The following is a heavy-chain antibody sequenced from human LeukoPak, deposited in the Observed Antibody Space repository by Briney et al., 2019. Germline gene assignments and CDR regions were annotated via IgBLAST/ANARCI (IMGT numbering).Heavy chain of an antibody. Sequence: GGSLRLSCAASRFTFSSYSMNWVRQAPGKGLEWVSSISSSSSYIYYADSVKGRFSISRDNTQNSLSLRMNSLRAEDTAVYYCVREAAATLFDYWGQGTLVTVSS. J-gene: IGHJ4*02. CDR1: RFTFSSYS. D-gene: IGHD1-26*01. CDR2: ISSSSSYI. CDR3: VREAAATLFDY. V-gene: IGHV3-21*01.